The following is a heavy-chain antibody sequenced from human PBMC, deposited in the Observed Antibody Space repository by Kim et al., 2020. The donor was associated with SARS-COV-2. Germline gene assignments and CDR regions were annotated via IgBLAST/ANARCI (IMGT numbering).Heavy chain of an antibody. V-gene: IGHV3-NL1*01. CDR1: GFTFSTYG. D-gene: IGHD2-21*02. J-gene: IGHJ4*01. CDR2: IARGGGSK. Sequence: GGSLRLSCVASGFTFSTYGMNWVRQAPGTGLEWVSVIARGGGSKHYPDSVKGRFTISRDNSKNTLYLQMNTLRPEDTAVYFCAKEKRVGTIEDGSYIWGQGTLVTVSS. CDR3: AKEKRVGTIEDGSYI.